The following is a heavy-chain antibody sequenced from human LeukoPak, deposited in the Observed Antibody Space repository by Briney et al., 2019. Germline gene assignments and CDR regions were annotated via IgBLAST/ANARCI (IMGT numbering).Heavy chain of an antibody. CDR2: IYSGGST. CDR3: ARDLRQGSMGYFDY. CDR1: GFTVSSNY. V-gene: IGHV3-66*01. D-gene: IGHD2-8*01. Sequence: GGSLRLSCAASGFTVSSNYMSWVRQAPGKGLEWVSVIYSGGSTYYAESVKGRLTISRDNSKNTLYLQMNSLRAEDTAVYYCARDLRQGSMGYFDYWGQGTLVTVSS. J-gene: IGHJ4*02.